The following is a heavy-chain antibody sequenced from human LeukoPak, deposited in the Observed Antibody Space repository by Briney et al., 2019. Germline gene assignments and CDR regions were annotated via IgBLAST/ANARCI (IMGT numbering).Heavy chain of an antibody. Sequence: NLGESLKISCKGSGYTFTSYWIGWVRQMPGKGLEWMGIIYPGDSNTGYSPSFQGQVTISADKSISTAYLQWSSLKASDTAMYYCARRRDLYSGSYYPFDYWGQGTLVTVSS. CDR2: IYPGDSNT. CDR3: ARRRDLYSGSYYPFDY. J-gene: IGHJ4*02. D-gene: IGHD1-26*01. CDR1: GYTFTSYW. V-gene: IGHV5-51*01.